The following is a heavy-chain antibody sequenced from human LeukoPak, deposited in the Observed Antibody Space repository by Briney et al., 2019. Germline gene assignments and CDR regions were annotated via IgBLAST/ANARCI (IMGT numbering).Heavy chain of an antibody. Sequence: NSSETLSLTCTVSGGSISSGSYYWSWIRQPAGKGLEWIGRNYTSGSTNYNPSLKSRVTISVDTSKNQFSLKLSSVTAADTAVYYCARIGIAAAGTISYYYYMDVWGKGTTVTVSS. J-gene: IGHJ6*03. CDR1: GGSISSGSYY. D-gene: IGHD6-13*01. CDR3: ARIGIAAAGTISYYYYMDV. V-gene: IGHV4-61*02. CDR2: NYTSGST.